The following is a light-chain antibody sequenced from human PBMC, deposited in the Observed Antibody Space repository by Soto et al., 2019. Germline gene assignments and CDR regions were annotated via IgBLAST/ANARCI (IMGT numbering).Light chain of an antibody. CDR3: QQYNDYSWT. J-gene: IGKJ1*01. CDR2: KAS. V-gene: IGKV1-5*03. CDR1: QSIGIW. Sequence: IQMTQSPSTLSASVGDRVAITCRASQSIGIWLAWYQKKPGKAPRFLIYKASTSQTGVPSRFSGSESGTEFALTISSRQPDDFATYYCQQYNDYSWTFGQGTKVEIK.